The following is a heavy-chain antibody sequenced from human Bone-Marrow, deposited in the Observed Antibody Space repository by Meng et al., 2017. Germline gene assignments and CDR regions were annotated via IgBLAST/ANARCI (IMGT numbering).Heavy chain of an antibody. Sequence: QVQLKQWGAGLLKPSETLSLHCPVYGGSFSGYYWSWIRQSPGXGVEWIGEINHSGSTNYNPSLKSRVTISVDTSKNQFSLKLSSVTAADTAVYYCARDGGYWGQGTLVTVSS. J-gene: IGHJ4*02. V-gene: IGHV4-34*01. CDR3: ARDGGY. CDR1: GGSFSGYY. CDR2: INHSGST. D-gene: IGHD3-16*01.